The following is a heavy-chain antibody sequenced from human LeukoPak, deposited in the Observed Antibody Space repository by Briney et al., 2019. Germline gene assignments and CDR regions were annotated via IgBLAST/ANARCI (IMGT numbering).Heavy chain of an antibody. CDR1: GGSLSSSRYF. J-gene: IGHJ5*02. D-gene: IGHD3-22*01. CDR2: IYNSGTT. V-gene: IGHV4-39*07. CDR3: ARGYGYYLGQLDP. Sequence: SETLSLTCSVSGGSLSSSRYFWAWIRQPPGKGQDWIGSIYNSGTTHYTASLKSRVTMSLDRSRNQFFLRLNSVTAADTAVYYCARGYGYYLGQLDPWGQGTLVTVSS.